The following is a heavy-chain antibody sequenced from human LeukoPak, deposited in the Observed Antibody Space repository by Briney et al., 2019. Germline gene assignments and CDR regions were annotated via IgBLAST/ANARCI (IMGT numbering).Heavy chain of an antibody. J-gene: IGHJ4*02. CDR2: IWHDGNRN. V-gene: IGHV3-30*02. CDR3: AEDRGWELELYYFDY. D-gene: IGHD4-23*01. CDR1: VFSLTNDA. Sequence: GGSLRLSCAASVFSLTNDAMHGVRQAPDKRLECVAFIWHDGNRNTYAGPVKGRFTISKTPPKNTLFLQIGNLRREDTAVFYCAEDRGWELELYYFDYWGQGTLVTVSS.